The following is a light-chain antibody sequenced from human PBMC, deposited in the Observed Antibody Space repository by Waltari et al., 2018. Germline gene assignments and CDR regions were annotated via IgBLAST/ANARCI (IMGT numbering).Light chain of an antibody. J-gene: IGLJ2*01. Sequence: QSALTQPASVSGSPGQSITIPCTGTSSDVGGYNYVSSYQHHPAKAPKLIFYDVSDRLSGVSSLFSCSQSCNTASLTISGLQAEDETDYYCSSYTSSSTRVVFGGGTKLTVL. CDR1: SSDVGGYNY. CDR3: SSYTSSSTRVV. V-gene: IGLV2-14*03. CDR2: DVS.